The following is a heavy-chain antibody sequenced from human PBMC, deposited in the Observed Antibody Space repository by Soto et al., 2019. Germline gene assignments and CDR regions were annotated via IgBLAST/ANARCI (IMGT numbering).Heavy chain of an antibody. Sequence: RGSLRLSYAASGFTFSNFWMSWVRQAPGKGLEWVANIHLDGSEKYYVDSVKGRFTISRDNAKNSQYLQMNSLRAEDTAVYYCARDRLYSSYYADGGFLDLWGRGTLVTVSS. V-gene: IGHV3-7*03. CDR1: GFTFSNFW. CDR3: ARDRLYSSYYADGGFLDL. CDR2: IHLDGSEK. D-gene: IGHD5-12*01. J-gene: IGHJ2*01.